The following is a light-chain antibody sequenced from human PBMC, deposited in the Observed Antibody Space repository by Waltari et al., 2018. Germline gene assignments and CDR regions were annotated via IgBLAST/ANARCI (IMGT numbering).Light chain of an antibody. CDR3: QQYGNSPVT. V-gene: IGKV3-20*01. J-gene: IGKJ4*01. Sequence: EIVLTQSPATLSLSPGETANLSCRASHYISSNYLAWYQQKPGQAPRLLIYDASKRATGIADRFSGSGSGTDFSLTISRLEPEDFAVFYCQQYGNSPVTFGGGTKVEIK. CDR1: HYISSNY. CDR2: DAS.